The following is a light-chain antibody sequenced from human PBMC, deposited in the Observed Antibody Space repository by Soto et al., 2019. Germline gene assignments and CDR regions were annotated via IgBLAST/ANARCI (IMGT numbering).Light chain of an antibody. Sequence: GYRVTITCRASQYISTWLAWYQQKPGKAPKLLIYKASTLESGVPSRFSGSGSGTEFTLTISSLQPDDFATYYCQQYDSHPWTFGQGSMVDVK. V-gene: IGKV1-5*03. CDR2: KAS. J-gene: IGKJ1*01. CDR1: QYISTW. CDR3: QQYDSHPWT.